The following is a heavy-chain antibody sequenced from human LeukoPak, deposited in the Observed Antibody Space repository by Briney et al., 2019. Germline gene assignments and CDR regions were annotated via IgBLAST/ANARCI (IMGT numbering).Heavy chain of an antibody. CDR3: AKGGGYEAQYYYYYLDV. D-gene: IGHD5-12*01. CDR1: GFIFSNYA. CDR2: MSFDGSNK. J-gene: IGHJ6*03. Sequence: GGSLRLSCAASGFIFSNYAIHWVRQAPGKGLEWVALMSFDGSNKYFADSVKGRFTISRDNSKNTLYLLMNSLRAEDTAVYYCAKGGGYEAQYYYYYLDVWGKGTTVTIPS. V-gene: IGHV3-30*04.